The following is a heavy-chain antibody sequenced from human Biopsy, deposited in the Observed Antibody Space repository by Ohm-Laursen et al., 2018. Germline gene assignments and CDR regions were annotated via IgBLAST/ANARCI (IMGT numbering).Heavy chain of an antibody. D-gene: IGHD5-24*01. CDR1: GGPLNSYY. V-gene: IGHV4-59*07. CDR2: IYYSGIAA. Sequence: SDTLSLTCTVSGGPLNSYYWSWIRQPPGKGLEWIGYIYYSGIAANYNPSLKGRATISVDTSKHQFSLRLTSATAADTAVYYCARGGFGLDGYNSPWGRGTLVIVSS. CDR3: ARGGFGLDGYNSP. J-gene: IGHJ5*02.